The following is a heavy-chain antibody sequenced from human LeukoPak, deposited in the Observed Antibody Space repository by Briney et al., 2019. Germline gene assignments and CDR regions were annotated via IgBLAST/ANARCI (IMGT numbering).Heavy chain of an antibody. D-gene: IGHD3-3*01. J-gene: IGHJ4*02. CDR3: ARVNLGITIFGVLTAFDY. CDR2: ICHSGDST. CDR1: GFTFSTNA. Sequence: GGSLRLSCVASGFTFSTNAMSWVRQAPGEGVEWVSRICHSGDSTNYTHSAKGRFTLSTGNFTNKLYIQINRLTAEGTPVFYCARVNLGITIFGVLTAFDYWGQGTVVSVSS. V-gene: IGHV3-23*01.